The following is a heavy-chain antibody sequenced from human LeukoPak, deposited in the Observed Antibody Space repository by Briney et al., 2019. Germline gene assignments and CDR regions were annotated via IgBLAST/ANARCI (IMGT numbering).Heavy chain of an antibody. CDR1: GASISDSDFF. V-gene: IGHV4-39*01. Sequence: SETLSLTCTVSGASISDSDFFWAWVRQPPGKGLEWIGNIYYSGTTYYNPSLKSRVSVSIDTSKNQFSLKLSSVTAADTAVFYCARHRLAGPVDYWGQGTLVTVSS. CDR2: IYYSGTT. J-gene: IGHJ4*02. D-gene: IGHD6-13*01. CDR3: ARHRLAGPVDY.